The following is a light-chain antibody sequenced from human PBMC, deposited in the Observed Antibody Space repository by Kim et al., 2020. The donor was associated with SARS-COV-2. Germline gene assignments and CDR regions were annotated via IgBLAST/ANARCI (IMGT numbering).Light chain of an antibody. CDR3: AAWDDSLNGSV. J-gene: IGLJ3*02. Sequence: GQMVTRAGLGRRSNIGSNLLNWYQQLPGTAPKLLIYHNDYRPSGVPDRFSGSKSGTSASLDISGLQSEDEADYYCAAWDDSLNGSVFGGGTQLTVL. CDR2: HND. V-gene: IGLV1-44*01. CDR1: RSNIGSNL.